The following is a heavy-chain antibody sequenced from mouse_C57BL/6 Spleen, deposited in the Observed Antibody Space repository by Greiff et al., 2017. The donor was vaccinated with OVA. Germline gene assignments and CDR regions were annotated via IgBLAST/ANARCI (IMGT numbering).Heavy chain of an antibody. CDR1: GYAFSSYW. CDR2: IYPGDGDT. V-gene: IGHV1-80*01. CDR3: AREAGTGVAY. J-gene: IGHJ3*01. D-gene: IGHD3-3*01. Sequence: VQGVESGAELVKPGASVKISCKASGYAFSSYWMNWVKQRPGKGLEWIGQIYPGDGDTNYNGKFKGKATLTADKSSSTAYMQLSSLTSEDSAVYFCAREAGTGVAYWGQGTLVTVSA.